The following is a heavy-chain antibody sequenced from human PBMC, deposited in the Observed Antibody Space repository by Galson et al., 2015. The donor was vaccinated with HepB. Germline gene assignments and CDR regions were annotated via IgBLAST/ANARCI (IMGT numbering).Heavy chain of an antibody. CDR1: GFTFSGSA. D-gene: IGHD5-12*01. CDR2: IRSKGNDYAT. Sequence: SLRLSCAASGFTFSGSAIHWVRQASGKGPEWVGRIRSKGNDYATSYVESLKGRFTISRDDSRNLAYLHMKSLKTEDTAVYYCTRMGDFSGYSSKWGQGTLGTVSA. V-gene: IGHV3-73*01. J-gene: IGHJ4*02. CDR3: TRMGDFSGYSSK.